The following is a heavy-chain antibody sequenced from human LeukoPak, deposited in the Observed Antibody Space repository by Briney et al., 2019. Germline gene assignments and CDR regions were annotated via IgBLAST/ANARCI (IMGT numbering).Heavy chain of an antibody. CDR2: INPNSGGT. D-gene: IGHD4-23*01. V-gene: IGHV1-2*02. CDR3: ARVTTVVTLWYLDY. Sequence: RRASVKVSCKASGYTFTGYYMHWVRQAPGQGLEWMGWINPNSGGTNYAQKFQGRVTMTRDTSISTAYMELSRLRSDDTAVYYCARVTTVVTLWYLDYWGQGTLVTVSS. CDR1: GYTFTGYY. J-gene: IGHJ4*02.